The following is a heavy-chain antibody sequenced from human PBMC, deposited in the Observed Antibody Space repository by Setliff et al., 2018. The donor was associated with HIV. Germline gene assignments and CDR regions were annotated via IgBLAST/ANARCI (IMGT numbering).Heavy chain of an antibody. J-gene: IGHJ6*02. V-gene: IGHV4-61*02. CDR2: IYTSGST. CDR1: GGSISSGSYY. Sequence: SETLSLTCTVSGGSISSGSYYWSWIRQPAGKGLEWIGRIYTSGSTNYNPSLKSRVTISVDTSKNQFSLKLSSVTAADTAVYYCARDCGGDCFSGVAGPNYYYGMDVWGQGTTGTVSS. D-gene: IGHD2-21*02. CDR3: ARDCGGDCFSGVAGPNYYYGMDV.